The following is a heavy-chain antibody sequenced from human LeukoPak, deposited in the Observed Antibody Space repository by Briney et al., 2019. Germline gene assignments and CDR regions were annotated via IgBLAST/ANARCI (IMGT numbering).Heavy chain of an antibody. V-gene: IGHV4-30-4*01. J-gene: IGHJ4*01. D-gene: IGHD2-2*01. CDR2: IYYSGST. Sequence: ASQTLSLTCTVSGGSISSGDYYWSWIRQPPGKGLEWIGYIYYSGSTYYNPSLKSRVTISVDTSKNQFSLKLSSVTAADTAVYYCARYSGGVVGTAASFDYWGQGTLVTGSS. CDR1: GGSISSGDYY. CDR3: ARYSGGVVGTAASFDY.